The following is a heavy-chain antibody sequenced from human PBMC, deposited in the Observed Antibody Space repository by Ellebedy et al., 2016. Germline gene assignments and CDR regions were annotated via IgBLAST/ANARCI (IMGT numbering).Heavy chain of an antibody. D-gene: IGHD3-3*02. CDR1: GFTFSSYW. CDR3: ARDRYLDFWSGYYSS. Sequence: GGSLRLXXAASGFTFSSYWMGWVRQAPGKGLEWVATINQDGSEKYYMDSVKGRFTISRDNAKNSVLLLMNSLRAEDTAVYYCARDRYLDFWSGYYSSWGQGTLVTVSS. J-gene: IGHJ5*02. CDR2: INQDGSEK. V-gene: IGHV3-7*01.